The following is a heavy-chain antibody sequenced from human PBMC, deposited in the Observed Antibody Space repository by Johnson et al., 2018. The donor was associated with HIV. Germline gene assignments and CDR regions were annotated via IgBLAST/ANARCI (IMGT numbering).Heavy chain of an antibody. D-gene: IGHD5-18*01. CDR2: IGTAGDT. J-gene: IGHJ3*02. V-gene: IGHV3-13*01. Sequence: EVQLVESGGGLVQPGGSLRLSCAASGFTFSSYDMHWVRQATGKGLEWVSAIGTAGDTYYPGSVKGRFTISRENAKNSLYLKMNSLRAEDTAVYYCAGAYGYGAFDIWGLGAKVTVSS. CDR1: GFTFSSYD. CDR3: AGAYGYGAFDI.